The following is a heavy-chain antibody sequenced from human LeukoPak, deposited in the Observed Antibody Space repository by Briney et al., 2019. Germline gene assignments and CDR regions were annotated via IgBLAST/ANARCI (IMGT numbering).Heavy chain of an antibody. CDR3: ARVANIAYCGGDCYPEFGEHMDV. CDR2: ISSSGSTI. D-gene: IGHD2-21*02. J-gene: IGHJ6*03. Sequence: PGGSLRLSCAASGFTFSSYEMNWVRQAPGKGLEWVSYISSSGSTIYYADSVKGRFTISRDNAKNSLYLQMNSLRAEDTAVYYCARVANIAYCGGDCYPEFGEHMDVWGKGTTVTVSS. V-gene: IGHV3-48*03. CDR1: GFTFSSYE.